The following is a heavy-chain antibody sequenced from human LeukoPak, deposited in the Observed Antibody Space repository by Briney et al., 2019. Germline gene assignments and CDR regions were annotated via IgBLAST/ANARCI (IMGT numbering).Heavy chain of an antibody. V-gene: IGHV3-66*01. CDR1: GFSVDSVF. J-gene: IGHJ4*02. Sequence: GGSLRLSCRATGFSVDSVFMNWVRQPPGKGLEWVSFIMPGGHIDYTDSVKGRFTISRDSFKNTLSLQMNSLRVDDSAVYYCARGNSATTTFDFWGQGTLVTVSS. CDR2: IMPGGHI. CDR3: ARGNSATTTFDF. D-gene: IGHD4-17*01.